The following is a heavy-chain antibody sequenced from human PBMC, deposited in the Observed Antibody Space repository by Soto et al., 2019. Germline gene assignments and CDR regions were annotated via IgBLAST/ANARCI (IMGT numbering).Heavy chain of an antibody. CDR2: MNPNSGNT. D-gene: IGHD3-3*01. J-gene: IGHJ5*02. Sequence: QVQLVQSGAEVKKPGASVKVSCKASGYTFTSYDINWVRQATGQGLEWMGWMNPNSGNTGYAQKFQGRVTMTRNTDISTAYMALNNLRSDDTAVYYCARGGVLEGVSVNWFAPWGQGTLDTVSS. CDR3: ARGGVLEGVSVNWFAP. V-gene: IGHV1-8*01. CDR1: GYTFTSYD.